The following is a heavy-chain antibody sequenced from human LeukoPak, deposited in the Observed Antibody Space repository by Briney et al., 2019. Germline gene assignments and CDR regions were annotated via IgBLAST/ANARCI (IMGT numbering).Heavy chain of an antibody. D-gene: IGHD3-10*01. CDR1: GGSISSYY. CDR2: INHSGST. V-gene: IGHV4-34*01. CDR3: ARGVSSGEDY. J-gene: IGHJ4*02. Sequence: SETLSLTCTVSGGSISSYYWSWIRQPPGKGLEWIGEINHSGSTNYNPSLKSRVTISVDTSKNQFSLKLSSVTAADTAVYYCARGVSSGEDYWGQGTLVTVSS.